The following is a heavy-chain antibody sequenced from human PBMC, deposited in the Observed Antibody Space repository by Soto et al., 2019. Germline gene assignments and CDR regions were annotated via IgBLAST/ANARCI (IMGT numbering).Heavy chain of an antibody. V-gene: IGHV5-10-1*01. CDR2: IDPSDSYT. CDR3: ARPGGSGSYYRNNWFDP. D-gene: IGHD3-10*01. Sequence: GESLKISCKGSGYSFTSYWISWVRQMPGKGLERMGRIDPSDSYTNYSPSFQGHVTISADKSISTAYLQWSSLKASDTAMYYCARPGGSGSYYRNNWFDPWGQGTLVTVSS. CDR1: GYSFTSYW. J-gene: IGHJ5*02.